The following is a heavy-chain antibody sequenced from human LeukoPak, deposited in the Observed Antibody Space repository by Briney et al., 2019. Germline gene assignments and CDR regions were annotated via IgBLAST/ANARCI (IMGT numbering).Heavy chain of an antibody. D-gene: IGHD6-19*01. CDR2: IYYSGST. Sequence: SETLSLTCTVSGGSISGFHWSWIRQPPGEGLEWIGYIYYSGSTKYNASLKSRVTISLDTSKNQFSLELTSATAADTAVYYCARLATAGYLDYWGQGTLVTVSS. CDR1: GGSISGFH. V-gene: IGHV4-59*08. CDR3: ARLATAGYLDY. J-gene: IGHJ4*02.